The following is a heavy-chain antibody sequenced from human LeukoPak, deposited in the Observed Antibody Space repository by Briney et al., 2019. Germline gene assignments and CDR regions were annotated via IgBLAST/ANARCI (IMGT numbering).Heavy chain of an antibody. CDR2: ISSSRSAI. J-gene: IGHJ6*02. Sequence: GGSLRLSCAASGFTFSSYSMNWVRQAPGKGLEWVSYISSSRSAIYYADSVKGRFTISRDNAKNSLYLQMNSLRAEDTAVYYCARGGFYNRNYYYGMDVWGQGTTVTVSS. CDR1: GFTFSSYS. V-gene: IGHV3-48*04. D-gene: IGHD5-24*01. CDR3: ARGGFYNRNYYYGMDV.